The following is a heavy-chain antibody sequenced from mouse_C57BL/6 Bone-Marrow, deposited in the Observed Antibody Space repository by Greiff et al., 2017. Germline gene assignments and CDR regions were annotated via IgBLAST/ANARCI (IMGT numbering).Heavy chain of an antibody. Sequence: VQLQESGAELVRPGASVTLSCKASGYTFTDYEMHWVKQTPVHGLEWIGAIDPETGGTAYNQKFKGKAILTADKSSSTAYMELRSLTSEDSAVYYCTYYSNYVDYWGQGTTLTVSS. V-gene: IGHV1-15*01. J-gene: IGHJ2*01. CDR1: GYTFTDYE. D-gene: IGHD2-12*01. CDR2: IDPETGGT. CDR3: TYYSNYVDY.